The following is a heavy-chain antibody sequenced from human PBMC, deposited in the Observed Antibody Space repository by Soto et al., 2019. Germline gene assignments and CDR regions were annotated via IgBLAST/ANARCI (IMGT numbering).Heavy chain of an antibody. CDR1: GYTFTSYG. V-gene: IGHV1-18*04. CDR2: ISAYNGNT. CDR3: AREGITIFGVVIEPRTEIAY. J-gene: IGHJ4*02. Sequence: QVQLVQSGAEVKKPGASVKVSCKASGYTFTSYGISWVRQAPGQGLEWMGWISAYNGNTNYAQKLQGRVTMTTDTSTSTAYMELRSLRSDDTAVYYCAREGITIFGVVIEPRTEIAYWGQGTLVTVSS. D-gene: IGHD3-3*01.